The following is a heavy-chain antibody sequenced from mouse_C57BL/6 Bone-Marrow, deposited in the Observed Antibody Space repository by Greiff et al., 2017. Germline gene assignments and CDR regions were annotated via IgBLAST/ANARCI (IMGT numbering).Heavy chain of an antibody. J-gene: IGHJ1*03. CDR2: ISSGGSYT. D-gene: IGHD4-1*01. CDR3: ARPPLLDWVYWYFDV. Sequence: EVKLMESGGDLVKPGGSLKLSCAASGFTFSSYGMSWVRQTPDKRLEWVATISSGGSYTYYTDSVKGRFTISRDNAKNTLYLQMSSLKSEDTAMYYCARPPLLDWVYWYFDVWGTGTTVTVSS. V-gene: IGHV5-6*01. CDR1: GFTFSSYG.